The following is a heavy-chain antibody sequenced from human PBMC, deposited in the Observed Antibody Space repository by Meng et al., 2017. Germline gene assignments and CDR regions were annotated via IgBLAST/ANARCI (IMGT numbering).Heavy chain of an antibody. CDR1: GYTFTGYY. J-gene: IGHJ2*01. V-gene: IGHV1-2*06. CDR2: INPNSGGT. CDR3: AREVLDYYDILTGYYTGGAFDL. D-gene: IGHD3-9*01. Sequence: KVSCKASGYTFTGYYMHWLRQAPGQGLEWMGRINPNSGGTNYAQKFQGRVTMTRDTSISTAYMELSRLRSDDTAVYYCAREVLDYYDILTGYYTGGAFDLWGRGTLVTVSS.